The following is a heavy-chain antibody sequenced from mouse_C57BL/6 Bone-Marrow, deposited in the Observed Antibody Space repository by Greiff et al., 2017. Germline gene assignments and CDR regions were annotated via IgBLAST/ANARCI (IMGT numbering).Heavy chain of an antibody. V-gene: IGHV1-85*01. J-gene: IGHJ1*03. CDR1: GYTFTSYD. D-gene: IGHD1-1*01. CDR3: ARDYGSSYWYFDV. CDR2: IYPRDGSN. Sequence: QVQLQQSGPELVKPGASVTLSCKASGYTFTSYDINWVKQRPGQGLEWIGWIYPRDGSNKYNEKLKGKATLTVDTSSSTAYMELHSLTSEDSAVYFCARDYGSSYWYFDVWGTGTTVTVSS.